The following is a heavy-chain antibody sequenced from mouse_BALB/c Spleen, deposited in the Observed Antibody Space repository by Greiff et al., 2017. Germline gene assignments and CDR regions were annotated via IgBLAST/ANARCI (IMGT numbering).Heavy chain of an antibody. D-gene: IGHD5-1*01. Sequence: EVQRVESGGGLVKPGGSLKLSCAASGFTFSSYTMSWVRQTPEKRLEWVATISSGGGNTYYPDSVKGRFTISRDNAKNNLYLQMSSLRSEDTALYYCARSGSVPWYFDVWGAETTVTVSS. CDR3: ARSGSVPWYFDV. CDR1: GFTFSSYT. V-gene: IGHV5-9*03. CDR2: ISSGGGNT. J-gene: IGHJ1*01.